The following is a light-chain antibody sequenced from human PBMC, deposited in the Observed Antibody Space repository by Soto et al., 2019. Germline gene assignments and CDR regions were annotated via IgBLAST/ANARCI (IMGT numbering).Light chain of an antibody. V-gene: IGLV2-8*01. J-gene: IGLJ2*01. CDR1: SSDVGGNNY. CDR3: RSYAGSSAVV. CDR2: EVN. Sequence: QSVLTQPPSASGSPGQSVAISCTGTSSDVGGNNYVSWYQQHPGKAPKLMIYEVNKRPSGVPDRFSCYKSGNAASLTVSGLHAEDEADYYCRSYAGSSAVVFGGGTKLTVL.